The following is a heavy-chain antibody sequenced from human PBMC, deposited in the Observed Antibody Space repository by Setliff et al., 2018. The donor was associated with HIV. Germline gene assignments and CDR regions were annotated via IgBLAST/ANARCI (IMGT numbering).Heavy chain of an antibody. CDR3: ARDIPHDYIFWSGSTRFDP. CDR2: IIPHFDAP. CDR1: GGTFTSSA. V-gene: IGHV1-69*06. D-gene: IGHD3-3*01. J-gene: IGHJ5*02. Sequence: ASVKVSCKASGGTFTSSAISWVRQARGQGLEWMGAIIPHFDAPQYAQKFQGRVTITADKSTTTAYMELSSLRSEDTAVYYCARDIPHDYIFWSGSTRFDPWGQGTLVTVSS.